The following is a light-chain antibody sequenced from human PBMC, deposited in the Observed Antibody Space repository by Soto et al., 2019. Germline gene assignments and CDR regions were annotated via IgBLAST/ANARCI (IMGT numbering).Light chain of an antibody. J-gene: IGLJ1*01. CDR3: NSYTSSGTGV. CDR2: DVS. V-gene: IGLV2-14*01. Sequence: QPVLTQPASVSGSPGQSITISCTGTSSDVGGYNYVSWYQQHPDKAPKLMIYDVSNRPSGVSNRFSGSKSGNTASLTISGLQPEDEADYYCNSYTSSGTGVFGTGTKLTVL. CDR1: SSDVGGYNY.